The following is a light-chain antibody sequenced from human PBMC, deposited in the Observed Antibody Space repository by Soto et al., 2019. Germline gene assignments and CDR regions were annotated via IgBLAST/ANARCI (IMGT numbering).Light chain of an antibody. CDR2: EVT. J-gene: IGLJ3*02. V-gene: IGLV2-8*01. CDR1: SSDVGGYNY. Sequence: QSALTQPPSASGSPGQSVTISCTGTSSDVGGYNYVSWYQQHPGKVPKLMIYEVTKRPSGVPDRFSGSKSGNTASLTVSGLQVEDEADYYCSSYAGSNILVFGGGTKLTVL. CDR3: SSYAGSNILV.